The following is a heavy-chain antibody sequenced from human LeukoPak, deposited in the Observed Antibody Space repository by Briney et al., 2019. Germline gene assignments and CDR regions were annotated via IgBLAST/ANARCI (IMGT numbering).Heavy chain of an antibody. CDR1: GYTFTSYG. CDR3: AVAVVAATQFWFDP. V-gene: IGHV1-18*01. Sequence: ASVKVSCKASGYTFTSYGISWVRQAPGQGLEWMGWISAYNGNTNYAQKLQGRVTMTTDTSTSTAYMELRSLRSDDTAVYYCAVAVVAATQFWFDPWGQGTLVTVSS. J-gene: IGHJ5*02. CDR2: ISAYNGNT. D-gene: IGHD2-15*01.